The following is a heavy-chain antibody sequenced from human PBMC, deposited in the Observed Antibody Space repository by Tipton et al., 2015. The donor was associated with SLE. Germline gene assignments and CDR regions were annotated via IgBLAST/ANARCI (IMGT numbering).Heavy chain of an antibody. CDR3: AKDSYFGSGSYFPYGMDV. CDR2: VFSGGST. J-gene: IGHJ6*02. Sequence: SLRLSCAASGFPLSSYAMNWVRQAPGKGLEWVSVVFSGGSTDYADSVKGRFTISRDNSKNTLYLQMNSLRAEDTGVYYCAKDSYFGSGSYFPYGMDVWGQGTTVTVSS. CDR1: GFPLSSYA. V-gene: IGHV3-23*03. D-gene: IGHD3-10*01.